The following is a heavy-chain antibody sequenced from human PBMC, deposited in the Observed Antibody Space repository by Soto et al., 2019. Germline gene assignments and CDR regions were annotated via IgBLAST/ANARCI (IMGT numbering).Heavy chain of an antibody. D-gene: IGHD5-12*01. V-gene: IGHV4-4*07. CDR2: TFSSGST. CDR1: GGSINTFY. Sequence: SETLSLTCIVSGGSINTFYWSWVRQPAGKGLEWIGRTFSSGSTSFNPSLESRVAMSVDTSKNHFSLNLSSVTAADMAVYYCAREGSYSAYNFAHGIQLWSFDFWGQGALVTVSS. CDR3: AREGSYSAYNFAHGIQLWSFDF. J-gene: IGHJ4*02.